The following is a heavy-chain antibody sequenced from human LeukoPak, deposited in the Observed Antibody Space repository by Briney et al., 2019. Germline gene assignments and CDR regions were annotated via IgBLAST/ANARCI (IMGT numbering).Heavy chain of an antibody. V-gene: IGHV3-30*03. D-gene: IGHD6-6*01. J-gene: IGHJ4*02. CDR3: ARDRLEYSSSSLGY. CDR2: ISYDGSNK. CDR1: GFTFSSYG. Sequence: GGSLRLSCAASGFTFSSYGMHWVRQAPGKGLEWVAVISYDGSNKYYADSVKGRFTISRDNSKNTLYLQMNSLRAEDTAVYYCARDRLEYSSSSLGYWGQGTLVTVSS.